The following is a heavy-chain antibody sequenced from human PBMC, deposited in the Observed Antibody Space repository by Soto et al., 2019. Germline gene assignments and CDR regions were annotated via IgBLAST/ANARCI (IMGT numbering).Heavy chain of an antibody. CDR1: GYTFTSYG. V-gene: IGHV1-18*04. CDR2: ISAYNGNT. CDR3: AGIQTDYCTNGVCPGGFDT. J-gene: IGHJ5*02. D-gene: IGHD2-8*01. Sequence: ASVKVSCKASGYTFTSYGISWVRQAPGQGLEWMGWISAYNGNTNYAQKLQGRVTMTTDTSTSTAYMELRSLRSDDTAVYYCAGIQTDYCTNGVCPGGFDTWGQGTLVTVSS.